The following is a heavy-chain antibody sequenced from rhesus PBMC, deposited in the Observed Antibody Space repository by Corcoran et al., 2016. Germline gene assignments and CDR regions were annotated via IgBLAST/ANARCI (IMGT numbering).Heavy chain of an antibody. CDR1: GVSISSTYW. D-gene: IGHD6S26*01. CDR2: MYRNGERT. CDR3: ARGSSSGWSSYGLDS. J-gene: IGHJ6*01. Sequence: QVQLQQSGPAVVKPSETLPLTCAVSGVSISSTYWWSWIRQSPGRGLEWIGAMYRNGERTLYNPSPKTRVTISKDTSKNQFTLTLNSVTAADTAVYYCARGSSSGWSSYGLDSWGHGVVVTVSS. V-gene: IGHV4-93*01.